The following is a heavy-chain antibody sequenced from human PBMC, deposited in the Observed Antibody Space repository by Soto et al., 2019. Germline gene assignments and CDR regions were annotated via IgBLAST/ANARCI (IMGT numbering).Heavy chain of an antibody. CDR3: AREASGWPLYNWFEP. CDR2: ISYDGSNK. V-gene: IGHV3-30-3*01. Sequence: QVQLVESGGGVVQPGRSLRLSCAASGFTFSSYAMHWVRQAPGKGLEWVAVISYDGSNKYYADSLKGRFTISKDNSKNALYLQMNSLRAEDTAVYYCAREASGWPLYNWFEPWGKGTLVTVSS. J-gene: IGHJ5*02. D-gene: IGHD6-19*01. CDR1: GFTFSSYA.